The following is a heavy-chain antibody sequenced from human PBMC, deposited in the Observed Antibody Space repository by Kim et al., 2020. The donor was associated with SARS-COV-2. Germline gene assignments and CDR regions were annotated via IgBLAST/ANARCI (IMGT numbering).Heavy chain of an antibody. D-gene: IGHD5-12*01. J-gene: IGHJ4*02. CDR2: VDGAGGG. CDR3: ARDLVPRDGYNYGYY. Sequence: GGSLRLSCAASGFTFNNYAMNWVRQAPGKGLEWVSHVDGAGGGYYSDAVKGRFIISRDNSQNMLYLQMNSLRAEDTAVYYCARDLVPRDGYNYGYYWGQGTLVTVSS. CDR1: GFTFNNYA. V-gene: IGHV3-23*01.